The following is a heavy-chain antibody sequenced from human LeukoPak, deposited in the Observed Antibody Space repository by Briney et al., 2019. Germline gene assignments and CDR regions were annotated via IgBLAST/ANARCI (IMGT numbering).Heavy chain of an antibody. CDR3: ARARYGSGSYPYMDV. V-gene: IGHV3-30*02. J-gene: IGHJ6*03. CDR1: GFTFSTYG. CDR2: IQYDVSEK. Sequence: GGSLRLSCAASGFTFSTYGMHWVRQAPGKGLEWVAFIQYDVSEKSYTDSVKGRFSISRDNSMNTVYLQMDSLGAEDTAVYYCARARYGSGSYPYMDVWGKGTTVTISS. D-gene: IGHD3-10*01.